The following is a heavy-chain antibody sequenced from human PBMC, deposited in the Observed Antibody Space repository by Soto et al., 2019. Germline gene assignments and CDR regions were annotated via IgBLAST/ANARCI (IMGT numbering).Heavy chain of an antibody. V-gene: IGHV3-30-3*01. CDR3: ARDRALLWFGEYYYGMDV. CDR1: GFTFSSYA. CDR2: ISYDGSNK. J-gene: IGHJ6*02. Sequence: QVQLVESGGGVVQPGRSLRLSCAASGFTFSSYAMHWVRQAPGKGLEWVAVISYDGSNKYYADSVKGRFTISRDNSKNTLYLQMNSLRAADTAVYYCARDRALLWFGEYYYGMDVWGQGTTVTVSS. D-gene: IGHD3-10*01.